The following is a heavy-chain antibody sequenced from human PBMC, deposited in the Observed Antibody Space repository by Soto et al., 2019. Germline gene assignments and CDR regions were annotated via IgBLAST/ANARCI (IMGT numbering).Heavy chain of an antibody. CDR3: ARRYPLAYGSGLNWFDP. Sequence: SGPTLVNPTQTLTLTCTFSGFSLSTSGVGVGWIRQPPGKALEWLALIYWNDDKRYSPSLKSRLTITKDTSKNQVVLTMTNMDPVDTAIYYCARRYPLAYGSGLNWFDPWGQGTLVTVSS. V-gene: IGHV2-5*01. CDR1: GFSLSTSGVG. CDR2: IYWNDDK. D-gene: IGHD3-10*01. J-gene: IGHJ5*02.